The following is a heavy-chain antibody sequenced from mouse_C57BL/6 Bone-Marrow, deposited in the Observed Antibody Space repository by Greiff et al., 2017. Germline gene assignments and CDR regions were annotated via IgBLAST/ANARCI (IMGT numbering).Heavy chain of an antibody. CDR1: GYSFTDYN. CDR2: INPNYGTT. V-gene: IGHV1-39*01. J-gene: IGHJ4*01. CDR3: ARGYDYDYAMDY. D-gene: IGHD2-4*01. Sequence: VQLKQSGPELVKPGASVKISCKASGYSFTDYNMNWVKQSNGKSLEWIGVINPNYGTTSYNQKFKGKATLTVDQSSSTAYMQLNSLTSADSAVYDCARGYDYDYAMDYWGQGTSVTVAS.